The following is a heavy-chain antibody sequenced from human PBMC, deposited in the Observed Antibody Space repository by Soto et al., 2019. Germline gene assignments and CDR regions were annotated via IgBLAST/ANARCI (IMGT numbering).Heavy chain of an antibody. Sequence: ASVKVSCKVSGYTLTELSMHWVRQAPGKGLEWMGGFDPEDGETIYAQKFQGRVTMAEDTSTDTAYMELSSLRSEDTAVYYCETTPPAGGFGELFYYYYMDVWGKGTTVTVSS. D-gene: IGHD3-10*01. J-gene: IGHJ6*03. V-gene: IGHV1-24*01. CDR3: ETTPPAGGFGELFYYYYMDV. CDR1: GYTLTELS. CDR2: FDPEDGET.